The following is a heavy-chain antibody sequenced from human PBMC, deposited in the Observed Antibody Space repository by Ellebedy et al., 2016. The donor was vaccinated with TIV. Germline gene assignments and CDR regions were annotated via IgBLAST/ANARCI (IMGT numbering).Heavy chain of an antibody. CDR3: AKDRTSGDGYWVFDQ. J-gene: IGHJ4*02. V-gene: IGHV3-23*01. D-gene: IGHD5-18*01. CDR2: IFGSGGGI. Sequence: GESLKISCAASGFSFSRYAMSWVRQAPGKGLEWVSGIFGSGGGISYADSVKGRFTISRDNSKSMVHLQMNSLRPEATAVYYCAKDRTSGDGYWVFDQWGQGTLVTVSS. CDR1: GFSFSRYA.